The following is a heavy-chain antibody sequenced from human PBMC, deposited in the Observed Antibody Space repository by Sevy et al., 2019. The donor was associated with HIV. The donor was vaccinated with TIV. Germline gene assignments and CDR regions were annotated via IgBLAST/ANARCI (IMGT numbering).Heavy chain of an antibody. CDR3: ARESRGSLEGFDI. CDR1: GFTFSTYW. V-gene: IGHV3-74*01. D-gene: IGHD1-26*01. CDR2: INSDGNYR. Sequence: GGSLRLSCAASGFTFSTYWMHWVRQAPGKGLVWVSRINSDGNYRSYVESVEGRFTNSRDNAQNTLFLQMSSLRVEDTAVYYCARESRGSLEGFDIWGQGTMVTVSS. J-gene: IGHJ3*02.